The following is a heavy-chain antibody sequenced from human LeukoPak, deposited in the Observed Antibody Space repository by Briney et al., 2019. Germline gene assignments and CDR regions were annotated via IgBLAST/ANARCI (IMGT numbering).Heavy chain of an antibody. Sequence: PGGSLRLSCAASGFTFSSYAMSWVRQAPGKGLEWVSAISGSGGSTYYAAAVKGRFTISRDNAKNSLYLQMDSLGAEDTALYYCARDRAIYYGAGIAMDVWGQGTTVIVSS. CDR1: GFTFSSYA. D-gene: IGHD3-10*01. V-gene: IGHV3-23*01. CDR3: ARDRAIYYGAGIAMDV. J-gene: IGHJ6*02. CDR2: ISGSGGST.